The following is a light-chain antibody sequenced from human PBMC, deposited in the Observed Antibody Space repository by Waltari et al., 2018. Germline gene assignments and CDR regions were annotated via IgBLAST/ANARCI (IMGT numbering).Light chain of an antibody. CDR2: WAS. Sequence: DIVMTQSPDSLAVSLGERATINCKSSQSVLYSPNNKNYLAWFQQKPGQPPKLLIYWASTRESGVPDRFSGRGSVTDFTLTISSLQAEDVAIYYCQQYATTPRTFGQGTKLEIK. CDR3: QQYATTPRT. J-gene: IGKJ2*02. CDR1: QSVLYSPNNKNY. V-gene: IGKV4-1*01.